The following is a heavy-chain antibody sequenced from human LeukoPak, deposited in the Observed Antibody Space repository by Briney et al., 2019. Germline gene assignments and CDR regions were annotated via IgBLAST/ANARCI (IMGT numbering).Heavy chain of an antibody. Sequence: GGSLRLSCAASGFTFNTFNMNWVRQAPGKGLEWVAVVSYHGSYEYYADSVKGRFTISRDNSKNTLYLQMNSLRGEDTAVYYCAKDLRKSYYYYGMDVWGQGTTVTVSS. V-gene: IGHV3-30*18. CDR1: GFTFNTFN. CDR2: VSYHGSYE. J-gene: IGHJ6*02. CDR3: AKDLRKSYYYYGMDV.